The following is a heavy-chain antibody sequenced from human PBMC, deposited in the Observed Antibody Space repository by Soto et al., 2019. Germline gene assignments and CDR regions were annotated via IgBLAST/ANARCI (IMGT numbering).Heavy chain of an antibody. CDR3: ARTTPTYYDFWSGPGDAFDI. J-gene: IGHJ3*02. Sequence: QVQLVESGGGVVQPGRSLRLSCVASGFTFSSYAMHWVRQGPGKGLEWVAVLSYDGSNKYYADSVKGRFTISRDNSKNTLYLQMNSLRAEDTAVYYCARTTPTYYDFWSGPGDAFDIWGQGTMVTVSS. V-gene: IGHV3-30-3*01. CDR2: LSYDGSNK. CDR1: GFTFSSYA. D-gene: IGHD3-3*01.